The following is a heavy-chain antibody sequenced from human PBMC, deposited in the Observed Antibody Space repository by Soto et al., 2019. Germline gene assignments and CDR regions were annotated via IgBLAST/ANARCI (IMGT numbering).Heavy chain of an antibody. CDR2: ISPFNGNT. Sequence: QVQLVQSGAEVKKPGASVRVSCKSSGYPFTHYGITWIRQAPGQGLEWMGWISPFNGNTNYGQTLQGRVTLTTDTSTSTVHMELPSLRSADTPVYYCAGAQSFDGTYDYGIDVWGQGTTVTVSS. V-gene: IGHV1-18*01. CDR1: GYPFTHYG. CDR3: AGAQSFDGTYDYGIDV. J-gene: IGHJ6*02. D-gene: IGHD3-10*01.